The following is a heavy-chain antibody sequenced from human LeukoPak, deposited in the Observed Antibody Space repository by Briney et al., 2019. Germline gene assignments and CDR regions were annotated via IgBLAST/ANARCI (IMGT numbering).Heavy chain of an antibody. D-gene: IGHD6-19*01. Sequence: GGSLRLSCAASGFTFSSYSMNWVRQAPGKGLEWVSSISSSSSYIYYADSVKGRFTISRDNAKNSLYLQMNSLRAEGTAVYYCARDQAVAGIDYWGQGTLVTVSS. V-gene: IGHV3-21*06. CDR2: ISSSSSYI. J-gene: IGHJ4*02. CDR3: ARDQAVAGIDY. CDR1: GFTFSSYS.